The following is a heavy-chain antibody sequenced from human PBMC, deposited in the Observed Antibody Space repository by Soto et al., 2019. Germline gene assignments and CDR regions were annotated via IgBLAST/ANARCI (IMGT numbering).Heavy chain of an antibody. CDR3: ARGLRYCSSTNCPNCFDP. V-gene: IGHV2-5*01. J-gene: IGHJ5*02. D-gene: IGHD2-2*01. CDR1: GFSLRTSGVG. Sequence: SGPTLVNPTQTLTLTCTFSGFSLRTSGVGVGWIRQPPGKALEWLALIYWHDDKRYSPSLKSRLTITKDTSKNQVVLTMTNMDPVDTATYYCARGLRYCSSTNCPNCFDPWGQGTLVTVSS. CDR2: IYWHDDK.